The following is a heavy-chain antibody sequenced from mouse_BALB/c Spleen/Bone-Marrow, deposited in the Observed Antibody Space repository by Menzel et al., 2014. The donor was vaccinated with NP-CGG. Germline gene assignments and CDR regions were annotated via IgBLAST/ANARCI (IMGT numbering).Heavy chain of an antibody. CDR3: ARLDGNYRYAMDY. CDR1: GYTFTDYV. V-gene: IGHV1-77*01. Sequence: VKLVESGPELVKPGASVKMSCKAPGYTFTDYVITWVKQRTGQGLEWIGEIYPGSGSTYYNEKFKGKATLTADKSSNTAYMQLGSLTSEDSAVYFCARLDGNYRYAMDYWGQGTSVTVSS. J-gene: IGHJ4*01. D-gene: IGHD2-1*01. CDR2: IYPGSGST.